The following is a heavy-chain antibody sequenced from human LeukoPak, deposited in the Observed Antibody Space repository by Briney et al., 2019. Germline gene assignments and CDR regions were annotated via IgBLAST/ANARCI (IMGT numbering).Heavy chain of an antibody. CDR3: TTFARGF. CDR2: IKSKTDGGTA. Sequence: GESLRLSCAAAGFTFYNAWMTWVRQAPGKGLEWVGRIKSKTDGGTADYVAPVKGRFTISRDDSKNTLYLQMDNLKTEDTAVYYCTTFARGFWGQGTLVTVSS. CDR1: GFTFYNAW. J-gene: IGHJ4*02. V-gene: IGHV3-15*01.